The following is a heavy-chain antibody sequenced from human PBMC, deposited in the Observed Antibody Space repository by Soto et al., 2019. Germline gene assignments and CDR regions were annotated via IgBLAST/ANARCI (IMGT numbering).Heavy chain of an antibody. D-gene: IGHD2-21*02. V-gene: IGHV3-53*04. Sequence: PGGSLRLSCAASGFTVSSNYMSWVRQAPGKGLEWVSVIYSGGSTYYADSVKGRFTISRHNSKNTLYLQMNSLRAEDTAVYYCARGVTDRPYYYYMDVWGKGTTVTVSS. CDR1: GFTVSSNY. CDR2: IYSGGST. CDR3: ARGVTDRPYYYYMDV. J-gene: IGHJ6*03.